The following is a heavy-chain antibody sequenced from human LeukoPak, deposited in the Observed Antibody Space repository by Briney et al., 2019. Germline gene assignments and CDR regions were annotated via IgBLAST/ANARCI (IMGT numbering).Heavy chain of an antibody. CDR3: ARDDSGYVGTWFDP. J-gene: IGHJ5*02. CDR2: IYTSGST. Sequence: PSQTLSLTCTVSGGSISSGSYYWSWIRQPAGKGLEWIGRIYTSGSTNYNPSLKSRVTISVDTSKNQFSLKLSSVTAADTAVYYCARDDSGYVGTWFDPWGQGTLVTVSS. CDR1: GGSISSGSYY. V-gene: IGHV4-61*02. D-gene: IGHD5-12*01.